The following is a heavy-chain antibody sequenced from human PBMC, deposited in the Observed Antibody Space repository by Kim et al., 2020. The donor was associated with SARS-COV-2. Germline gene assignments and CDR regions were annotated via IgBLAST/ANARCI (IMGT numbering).Heavy chain of an antibody. CDR3: AKADYYDSSGYYYLAFQH. Sequence: GGSLRLSCAASGFTFDDYAMHWVRQAPGKGLEWVSLISGDGGSTYYADSVKGRFTISRDNSKNSLYLQMNSLRTEDTALYYCAKADYYDSSGYYYLAFQHWGQGTLVTVSS. V-gene: IGHV3-43*02. CDR2: ISGDGGST. D-gene: IGHD3-22*01. CDR1: GFTFDDYA. J-gene: IGHJ1*01.